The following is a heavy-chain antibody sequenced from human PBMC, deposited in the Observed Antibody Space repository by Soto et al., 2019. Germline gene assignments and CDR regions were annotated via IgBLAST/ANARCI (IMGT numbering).Heavy chain of an antibody. CDR2: ISGSGGST. V-gene: IGHV3-23*01. D-gene: IGHD6-13*01. CDR3: AKDHSIAAAGITNDNWFDP. Sequence: RDSCGAAGFTFSSYAMSWVRQAPGKGLEWVSAISGSGGSTYYADSVKGRFTISRDNSKNTLYLQMNSLRAEDTAVYYCAKDHSIAAAGITNDNWFDPWGQGTLVTVSS. J-gene: IGHJ5*02. CDR1: GFTFSSYA.